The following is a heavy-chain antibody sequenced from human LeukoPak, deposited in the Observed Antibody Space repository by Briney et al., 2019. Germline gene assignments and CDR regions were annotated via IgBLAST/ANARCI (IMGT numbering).Heavy chain of an antibody. V-gene: IGHV3-33*01. D-gene: IGHD3-10*01. J-gene: IGHJ6*04. CDR3: ARESLSKYYYGSGSYYIYYYYGMDV. CDR2: IWYDGSNK. Sequence: GGSLRLSCAASGFTFSSYGMHWVRQAPGKGLEWVAVIWYDGSNKYYADSVKGRFTISRDNSKNTLYLQMNSLRADDTAVYYCARESLSKYYYGSGSYYIYYYYGMDVWGKGTTVTVSS. CDR1: GFTFSSYG.